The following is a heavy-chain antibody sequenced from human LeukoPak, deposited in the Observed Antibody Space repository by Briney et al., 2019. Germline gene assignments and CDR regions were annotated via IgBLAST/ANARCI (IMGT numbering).Heavy chain of an antibody. CDR1: GVTFSSYA. CDR3: ARDQSRSSGWCFDY. CDR2: IIPIFGTA. D-gene: IGHD6-19*01. Sequence: GASVKVSCKASGVTFSSYAISWVRQAPGQGLEWMGGIIPIFGTANYAQKFQGRVTITTDESTSTAYMELSSLRSEDTAVYYCARDQSRSSGWCFDYWGQGTLVTVSS. V-gene: IGHV1-69*05. J-gene: IGHJ4*02.